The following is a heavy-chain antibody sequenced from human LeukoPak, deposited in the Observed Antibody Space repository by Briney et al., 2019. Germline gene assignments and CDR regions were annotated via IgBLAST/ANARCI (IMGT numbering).Heavy chain of an antibody. CDR2: ISSNGGST. V-gene: IGHV3-64*01. CDR3: ARGQVDTAMDY. Sequence: GGSLRLSCAASGFTFSSYAMPWVRQAPGKGLEYVSAISSNGGSTYYANSVKGRFTISRDNSKNTLYLQVGSLRAEDMAVYYCARGQVDTAMDYWGQGTLVTVSS. CDR1: GFTFSSYA. J-gene: IGHJ4*02. D-gene: IGHD5-18*01.